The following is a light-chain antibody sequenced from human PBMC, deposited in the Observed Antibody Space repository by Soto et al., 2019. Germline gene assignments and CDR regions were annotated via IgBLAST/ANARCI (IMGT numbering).Light chain of an antibody. V-gene: IGLV2-8*01. CDR2: EDT. CDR1: SNDVGDYNY. Sequence: QSALTQPPSASGSPGQSVTISCTGTSNDVGDYNYVSWYQQHPGKAPKLLIHEDTKRPSGVPDRFSASKSANTASLTVSGLQADDEGDYYCSSYAGSNTWVFGGGTKLTVL. CDR3: SSYAGSNTWV. J-gene: IGLJ3*02.